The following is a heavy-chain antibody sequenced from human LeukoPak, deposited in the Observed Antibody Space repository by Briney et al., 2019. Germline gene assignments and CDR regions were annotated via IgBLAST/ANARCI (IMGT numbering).Heavy chain of an antibody. Sequence: SETLSLTCTVSGGSISSSSYYWGWIRQPPGEGLEWIGSIYYSGSTYYNPSLKSRVTISVDTSKNQFSLKLSSVTAADTAVYYCAKYVRLGARGYYFDYWGQGTLVSVSS. V-gene: IGHV4-39*01. J-gene: IGHJ4*02. CDR3: AKYVRLGARGYYFDY. CDR1: GGSISSSSYY. CDR2: IYYSGST. D-gene: IGHD1-26*01.